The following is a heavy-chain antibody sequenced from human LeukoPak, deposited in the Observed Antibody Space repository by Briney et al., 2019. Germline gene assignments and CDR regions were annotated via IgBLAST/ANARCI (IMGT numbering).Heavy chain of an antibody. CDR2: ITSDGSGT. D-gene: IGHD2-15*01. CDR3: ARDGILGSHDY. Sequence: GGSLRLSCAASGFTLSNYWMHWVRQAPGKGLVWVSRITSDGSGTSYADSVKGRFTISRDIPKDTLYLQMNSLRAEDTAVYYCARDGILGSHDYWGQGTLVTVSS. CDR1: GFTLSNYW. J-gene: IGHJ4*02. V-gene: IGHV3-74*01.